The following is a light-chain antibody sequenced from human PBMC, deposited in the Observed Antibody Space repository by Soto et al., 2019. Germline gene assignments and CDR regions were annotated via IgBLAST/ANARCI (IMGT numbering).Light chain of an antibody. J-gene: IGKJ1*01. CDR1: QSVSSY. CDR3: QQYSDWPT. Sequence: EIVLTQSPATLSLSPVERATLSCRASQSVSSYLAWYQQKPGQAPRLLIYGASTRATNIPARFSGSGSGTDFTLTISSLQSEDCSVYFCQQYSDWPTFGQGTKVDIK. V-gene: IGKV3-15*01. CDR2: GAS.